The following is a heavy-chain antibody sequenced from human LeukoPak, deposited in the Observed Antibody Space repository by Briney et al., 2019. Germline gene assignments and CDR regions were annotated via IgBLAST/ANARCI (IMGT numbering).Heavy chain of an antibody. J-gene: IGHJ6*03. CDR2: INHSGST. CDR1: GGSFSGYY. D-gene: IGHD3-10*01. Sequence: PSETLSLTCAVYGGSFSGYYWSWIRQPPGKGLEWIGEINHSGSTNYNPSLKSRVTISVDTSKNQFSLKLSSVTAADTAVYYCARGLPIWFGELGFYYYYYMDVWDKGTTVTVSS. V-gene: IGHV4-34*01. CDR3: ARGLPIWFGELGFYYYYYMDV.